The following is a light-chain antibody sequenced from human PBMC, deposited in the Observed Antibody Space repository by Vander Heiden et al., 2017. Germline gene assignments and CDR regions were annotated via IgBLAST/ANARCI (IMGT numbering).Light chain of an antibody. CDR2: GAS. CDR1: QGISTY. Sequence: DIQLTQSPSFTSAYVGDRVTITCRASQGISTYLAWYQEIPGKAPKLLIYGASALQSGVPSRFSGSGSGTEFTLTISSLQPEDFAAYYCQQLNTYPITFGQGTRLEIK. J-gene: IGKJ5*01. V-gene: IGKV1-9*01. CDR3: QQLNTYPIT.